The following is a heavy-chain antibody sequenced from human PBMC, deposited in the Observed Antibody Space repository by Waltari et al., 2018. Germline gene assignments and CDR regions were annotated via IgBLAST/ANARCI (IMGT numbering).Heavy chain of an antibody. J-gene: IGHJ6*02. Sequence: QVQLQQWGAGLLKPSETLSLTCAVYGGSFSGYYWSWIRQPPGKGLEWIGEINHSGSTNYNPSRKSRVTISVDTSKNQFSLKLSSVTAADTAVYYCARAPYGDYVSNYYYYGMDVWGQGTTVTVSS. D-gene: IGHD4-17*01. CDR2: INHSGST. CDR3: ARAPYGDYVSNYYYYGMDV. CDR1: GGSFSGYY. V-gene: IGHV4-34*01.